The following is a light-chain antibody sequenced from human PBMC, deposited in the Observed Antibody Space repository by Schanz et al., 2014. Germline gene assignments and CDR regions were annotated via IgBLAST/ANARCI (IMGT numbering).Light chain of an antibody. CDR3: LLSYSGAYWV. Sequence: QAVVTQEPSLTVSPGGTVTLTCGSSTGAVTSGHFPFWFQQKPGQAPRSLTYDTSNKESWTPARFSGSLLGGKAALTLSGALPEDEADYYCLLSYSGAYWVFGGGTKVTVL. V-gene: IGLV7-46*01. J-gene: IGLJ3*02. CDR1: TGAVTSGHF. CDR2: DTS.